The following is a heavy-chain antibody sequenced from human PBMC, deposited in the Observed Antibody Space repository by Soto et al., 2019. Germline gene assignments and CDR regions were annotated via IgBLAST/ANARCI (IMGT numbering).Heavy chain of an antibody. CDR3: AKGKIIDY. J-gene: IGHJ4*02. V-gene: IGHV3-30*18. CDR2: ILYDGSEK. Sequence: ESGGGVVQPGRSLRLSCAASGFTFSTYGMHWVRQAPGKGLEWVAVILYDGSEKYYADSVKGRFTISRDNSKNTLSLQMHSLRADDTAVYYCAKGKIIDYWGQGTLVTVSS. CDR1: GFTFSTYG.